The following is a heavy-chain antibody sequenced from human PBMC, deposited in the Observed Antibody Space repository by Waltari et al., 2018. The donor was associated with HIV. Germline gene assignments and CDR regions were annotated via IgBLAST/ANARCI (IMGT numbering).Heavy chain of an antibody. Sequence: EVQLVDSGGGLIQPGGSLVLSCAVSGFTFSGHYMTWGGQAPGNGREWVSISYGGVTKSEADSVKGRFTSSRDNSKNTVYLQMNSLRADDTAVYYCATTTVTALNWHFDLWGRGTLVTVSA. D-gene: IGHD4-17*01. V-gene: IGHV3-53*01. CDR3: ATTTVTALNWHFDL. J-gene: IGHJ2*01. CDR1: GFTFSGHY. CDR2: SYGGVTK.